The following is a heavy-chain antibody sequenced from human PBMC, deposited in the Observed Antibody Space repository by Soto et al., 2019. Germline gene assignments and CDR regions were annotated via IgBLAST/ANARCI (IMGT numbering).Heavy chain of an antibody. D-gene: IGHD6-19*01. CDR1: GGSFSNSA. J-gene: IGHJ4*02. CDR3: ATGSSNGWSAFAY. Sequence: GASVKVSCKASGGSFSNSAISWVRQAPGQGLEWMGGIIPIFGAANYAQKFQGKLTITADESTSTAYMELSSLRSEDAAIYYCATGSSNGWSAFAYSGQGTLVIVSA. V-gene: IGHV1-69*13. CDR2: IIPIFGAA.